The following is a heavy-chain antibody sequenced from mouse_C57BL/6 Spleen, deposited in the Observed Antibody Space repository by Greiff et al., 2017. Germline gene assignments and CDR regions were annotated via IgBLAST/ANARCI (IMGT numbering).Heavy chain of an antibody. CDR1: GFTFSDYG. J-gene: IGHJ3*01. CDR3: ARPGLLPAAWFAY. V-gene: IGHV5-17*01. Sequence: EVQLQQSGGGLVKPGGSLKLSCAASGFTFSDYGMHWVRQAPEKGLEWVAYISSGSSTIYYADTVKGRFTISRDNAKNTLFLQMTSLRSEDTAMYYCARPGLLPAAWFAYWGQGTLVTVSA. D-gene: IGHD3-1*01. CDR2: ISSGSSTI.